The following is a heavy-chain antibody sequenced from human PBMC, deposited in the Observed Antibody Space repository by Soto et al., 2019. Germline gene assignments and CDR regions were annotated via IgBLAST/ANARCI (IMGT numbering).Heavy chain of an antibody. J-gene: IGHJ6*02. D-gene: IGHD5-18*01. V-gene: IGHV4-34*01. CDR2: INHSGST. CDR3: ARGPTWIQLSYYYYYGMDV. CDR1: GGSFSGYY. Sequence: SETLSLTCAVYGGSFSGYYWSWVRQPPGKGLEWIGEINHSGSTNYNPSLKSRVTISVDTSKNQFSLKLSSVTAADTAVYYCARGPTWIQLSYYYYYGMDVWGQGTTVTGLL.